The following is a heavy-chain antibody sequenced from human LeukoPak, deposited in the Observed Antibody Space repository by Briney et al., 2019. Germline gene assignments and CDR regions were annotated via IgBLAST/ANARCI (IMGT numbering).Heavy chain of an antibody. V-gene: IGHV3-9*03. Sequence: RPGGSLRLSCAASGFTFDDYAMHWVRQAPGKGLEWVSGISWNSGSIGYADSVKGRFTISRDNAKNSLYLQMNSLRAEDMALYYCAKGYDSSGYDAFDIWGQGTMVTVSS. CDR3: AKGYDSSGYDAFDI. D-gene: IGHD3-22*01. CDR1: GFTFDDYA. J-gene: IGHJ3*02. CDR2: ISWNSGSI.